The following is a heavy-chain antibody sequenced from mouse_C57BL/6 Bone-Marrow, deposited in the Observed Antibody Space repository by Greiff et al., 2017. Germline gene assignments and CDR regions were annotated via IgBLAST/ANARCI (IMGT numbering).Heavy chain of an antibody. V-gene: IGHV1-50*01. CDR3: APLPAMDY. CDR1: GYTFTSYW. D-gene: IGHD1-2*01. CDR2: IDPSDSYT. Sequence: VQLQQPGAELVKPGASVKLSCKASGYTFTSYWMQWVKQRPGQGLEWIGEIDPSDSYTNYNQKFKGKATLTVDTSSSTAYMQLSSLTSEDSAVYYCAPLPAMDYWGQGTSVTVSS. J-gene: IGHJ4*01.